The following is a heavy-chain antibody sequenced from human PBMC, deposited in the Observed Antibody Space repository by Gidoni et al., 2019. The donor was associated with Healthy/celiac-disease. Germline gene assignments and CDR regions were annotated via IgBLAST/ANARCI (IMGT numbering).Heavy chain of an antibody. J-gene: IGHJ4*02. CDR2: IYYSGST. D-gene: IGHD3-16*01. Sequence: QLQLQESGPGLVKPSETLSLTCTVSGASISSSSYYWGWIRQPPGKGLEWIGSIYYSGSTYYNPSLKSRVTISVDTSKNQFSLKLSSVTAADTAVYYCARTFSMITFGGVSPFDYWGQGTLVTVSS. V-gene: IGHV4-39*01. CDR1: GASISSSSYY. CDR3: ARTFSMITFGGVSPFDY.